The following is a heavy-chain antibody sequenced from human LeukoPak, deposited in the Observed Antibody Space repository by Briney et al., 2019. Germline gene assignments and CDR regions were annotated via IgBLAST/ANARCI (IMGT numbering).Heavy chain of an antibody. V-gene: IGHV4-59*08. J-gene: IGHJ6*02. Sequence: PSETLSLTCTVSGGSISNYYWNWIRQPPGKGLEWIGYIYYSGSTNYNPSLKSRVTISVDTSKNQFPLKLSSMTAADSAVYSSARSDCSTTSCVAYYGMDVWGQGTTVTVSS. CDR2: IYYSGST. D-gene: IGHD2-2*01. CDR1: GGSISNYY. CDR3: ARSDCSTTSCVAYYGMDV.